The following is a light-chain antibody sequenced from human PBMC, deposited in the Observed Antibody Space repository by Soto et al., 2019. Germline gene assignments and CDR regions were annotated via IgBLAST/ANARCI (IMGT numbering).Light chain of an antibody. CDR1: QSVSNIY. CDR2: GAS. Sequence: EIVLTQSPGTLSLSPGERVTLSCRASQSVSNIYLAWYQQKPGQAPRLLIYGASSRATGIPDRFSGSGSGTDFTLTISILEPEDFAVYFCQQYVSSPWTFGQGTKVEFK. V-gene: IGKV3-20*01. CDR3: QQYVSSPWT. J-gene: IGKJ1*01.